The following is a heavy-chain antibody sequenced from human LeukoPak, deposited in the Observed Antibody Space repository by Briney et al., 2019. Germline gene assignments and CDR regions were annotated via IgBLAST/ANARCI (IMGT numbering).Heavy chain of an antibody. V-gene: IGHV4-34*01. CDR2: INHSGST. CDR1: GGSFSGYY. J-gene: IGHJ4*02. Sequence: SETLSLTCAVYGGSFSGYYWSWIRQPPGKGLEWIGEINHSGSTNYNPSLKSRVTISVDTSKNQFSLRLSSVTAADTAVYYCARAAAFDYWGQGTLVTVSS. CDR3: ARAAAFDY. D-gene: IGHD6-13*01.